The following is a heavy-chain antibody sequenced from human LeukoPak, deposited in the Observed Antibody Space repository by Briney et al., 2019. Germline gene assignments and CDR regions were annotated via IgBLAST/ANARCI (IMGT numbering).Heavy chain of an antibody. CDR1: GYTFTSYA. D-gene: IGHD4-23*01. J-gene: IGHJ4*02. V-gene: IGHV1-3*01. CDR3: ARAPGQTTVDDFDY. Sequence: ASVKVSCKASGYTFTSYAMHWVRQAPGQRLEWMGWINAGNGNTKYSQKFQGRVTITRDTSASTAYMELSSLRSEDTAVYYCARAPGQTTVDDFDYWGQGTLVTVSS. CDR2: INAGNGNT.